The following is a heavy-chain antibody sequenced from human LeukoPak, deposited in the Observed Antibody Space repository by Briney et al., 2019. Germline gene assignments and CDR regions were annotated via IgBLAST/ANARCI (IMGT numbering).Heavy chain of an antibody. D-gene: IGHD3-10*01. Sequence: GGSLRLSCAASGFTFSSYGMHWVRQAPGKGLEWVAVIWYDGSNKYYADSVKGRFTISRDNSKNTLYLQMNSLRAEDTAVYYCARVGRITMVRGAYYFDYWGQGTLVTVSS. J-gene: IGHJ4*02. CDR1: GFTFSSYG. V-gene: IGHV3-33*01. CDR3: ARVGRITMVRGAYYFDY. CDR2: IWYDGSNK.